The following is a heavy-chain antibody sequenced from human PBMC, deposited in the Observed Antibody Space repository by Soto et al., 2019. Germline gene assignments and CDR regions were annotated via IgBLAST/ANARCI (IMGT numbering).Heavy chain of an antibody. CDR2: INHSGST. V-gene: IGHV4-34*01. Sequence: SETLSLTCAVYGGSFSGYYWSWIRQPPGKGLEWIGEINHSGSTNYNPSLKSRVTISVDTSKNQFSLKLSSVTAADTAVYYCARSSNRRWQLVQVTYFDYWGQGTLVTVSS. D-gene: IGHD6-13*01. CDR3: ARSSNRRWQLVQVTYFDY. CDR1: GGSFSGYY. J-gene: IGHJ4*02.